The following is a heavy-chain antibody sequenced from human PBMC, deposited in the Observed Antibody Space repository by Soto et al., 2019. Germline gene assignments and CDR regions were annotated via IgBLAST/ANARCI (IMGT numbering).Heavy chain of an antibody. D-gene: IGHD3-22*01. Sequence: PSETLTLTCAVSGYSISTFYWNWMRQSPGKELEWIGYVYYTGSTNYNPSLKSRVTISVGRSKNQFSLKLTSANAADTAVYYCARGRTVRNYADDSSDYFYFFDYWGQGTQVTVSS. CDR3: ARGRTVRNYADDSSDYFYFFDY. J-gene: IGHJ4*02. CDR1: GYSISTFY. CDR2: VYYTGST. V-gene: IGHV4-59*01.